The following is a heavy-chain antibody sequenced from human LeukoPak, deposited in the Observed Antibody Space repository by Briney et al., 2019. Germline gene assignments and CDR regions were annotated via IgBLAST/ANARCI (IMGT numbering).Heavy chain of an antibody. CDR1: GGSISSDY. CDR3: ARDGGYSSSWSYYFDY. J-gene: IGHJ4*02. CDR2: FQMSGST. D-gene: IGHD6-13*01. V-gene: IGHV4-4*07. Sequence: PSETLSLTCTVFGGSISSDYWSWIRQPAGKGLEWIGRFQMSGSTNYNPSLKSRVTMSVDTSKNQFSLKLSSVTAADTVVYYCARDGGYSSSWSYYFDYWGQGTLVTDSS.